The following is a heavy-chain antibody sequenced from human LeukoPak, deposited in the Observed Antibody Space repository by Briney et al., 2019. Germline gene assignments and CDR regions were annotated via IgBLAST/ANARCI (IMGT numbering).Heavy chain of an antibody. CDR3: ARVDYGSGLNYYYGMDV. V-gene: IGHV4-39*07. CDR2: SYYSGNT. J-gene: IGHJ6*02. D-gene: IGHD3-10*01. CDR1: GGSISSSNYY. Sequence: SETLSLTCTVSGGSISSSNYYWGWIRQPPGKGLEWIGSSYYSGNTYYNPSLKSRVTISVDASKNQFSLELSSVTAADTAVYYCARVDYGSGLNYYYGMDVWGQGTTVTVSS.